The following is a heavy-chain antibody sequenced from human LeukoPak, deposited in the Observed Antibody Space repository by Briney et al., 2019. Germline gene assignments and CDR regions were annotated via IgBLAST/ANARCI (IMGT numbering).Heavy chain of an antibody. CDR1: GGSISSSSYY. V-gene: IGHV4-39*07. Sequence: PSETLSLTCTVSGGSISSSSYYWGWIRQPPGKGLEWIGSIYYSGSTYYNPSLKSRVTISVDTSKNQFSLKLSSVTAADTAVYYCARKAYYYDSSGSKNNWFDPWGQGTLVTVSS. CDR3: ARKAYYYDSSGSKNNWFDP. CDR2: IYYSGST. J-gene: IGHJ5*02. D-gene: IGHD3-22*01.